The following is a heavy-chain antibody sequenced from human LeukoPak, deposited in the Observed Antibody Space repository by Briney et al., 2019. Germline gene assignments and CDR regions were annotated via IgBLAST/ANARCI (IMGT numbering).Heavy chain of an antibody. CDR3: ARDRIAAALDYYMDV. V-gene: IGHV4-61*02. D-gene: IGHD6-13*01. Sequence: SETLSLTCTVSGGSISSGSYYWSWIRQPAGKGLEWIGRIYTSGSTNYNPSLKSRVTISVDTSKNQFSLKLSSVTAADTAVYYCARDRIAAALDYYMDVWGKGTPVTVSS. J-gene: IGHJ6*03. CDR2: IYTSGST. CDR1: GGSISSGSYY.